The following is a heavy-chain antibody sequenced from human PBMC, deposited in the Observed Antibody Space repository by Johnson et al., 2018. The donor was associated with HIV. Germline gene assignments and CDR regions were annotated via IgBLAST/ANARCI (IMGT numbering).Heavy chain of an antibody. D-gene: IGHD5-18*01. Sequence: VQLVESGGGLVKPGGSLRLSCAASGFTFSNAWMSWVRQAPGKGLEWVGRIKSKTDGGTTDYAAPVKGRFTISRDDSKNTLYLQMNSLKTEDTAVYYCARDPRGEAMALDAVDIWGQGTMVTVSS. CDR3: ARDPRGEAMALDAVDI. V-gene: IGHV3-15*01. CDR2: IKSKTDGGTT. CDR1: GFTFSNAW. J-gene: IGHJ3*02.